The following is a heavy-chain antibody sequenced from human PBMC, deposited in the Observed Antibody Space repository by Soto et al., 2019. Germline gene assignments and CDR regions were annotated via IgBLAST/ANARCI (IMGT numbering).Heavy chain of an antibody. CDR2: IGADNGDT. J-gene: IGHJ5*02. CDR3: ARDWTGAERFDP. D-gene: IGHD1-1*01. Sequence: QVQLVQSGAEVKKPGASVKVSCKASGYTFSTYGFSWVRQAPGQGLEWMGWIGADNGDTNYAQNFQGRVTMTTDTNTTTSAIELRSLTSDDTTEYFCARDWTGAERFDPWGQGTLVTVSS. CDR1: GYTFSTYG. V-gene: IGHV1-18*01.